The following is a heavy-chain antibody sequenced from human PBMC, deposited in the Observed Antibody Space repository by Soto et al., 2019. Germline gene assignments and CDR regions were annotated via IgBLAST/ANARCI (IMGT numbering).Heavy chain of an antibody. CDR2: VFHIGNT. CDR1: GGSVNSDNFY. Sequence: SETLSLTCTVSGGSVNSDNFYLSWIRQPPGKGLEWIGYVFHIGNTNYSPSLKSRVTMSIDTSRNQLSLRLSSVTAADTAVYFCARHHIAVIEEFFDSWGCGKMVTVSS. V-gene: IGHV4-61*01. D-gene: IGHD2-15*01. J-gene: IGHJ4*01. CDR3: ARHHIAVIEEFFDS.